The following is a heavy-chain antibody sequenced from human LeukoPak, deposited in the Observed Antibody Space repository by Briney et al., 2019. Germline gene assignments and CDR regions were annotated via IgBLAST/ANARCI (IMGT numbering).Heavy chain of an antibody. CDR2: FDPEDGET. Sequence: ASVKVSCKVSGYTLTVLSMHWVRQAPGKGLEWMGGFDPEDGETIYAQKFQGRVTMTEDTSTDTAYMELSSLRSEDTAVYYCATAPLYSGSYSNPPQYFDYWGQGTLVTVSS. D-gene: IGHD1-26*01. J-gene: IGHJ4*02. CDR1: GYTLTVLS. CDR3: ATAPLYSGSYSNPPQYFDY. V-gene: IGHV1-24*01.